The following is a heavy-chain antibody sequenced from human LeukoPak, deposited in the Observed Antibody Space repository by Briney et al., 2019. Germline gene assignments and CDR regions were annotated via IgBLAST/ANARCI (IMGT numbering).Heavy chain of an antibody. CDR2: IYSGVST. J-gene: IGHJ6*03. D-gene: IGHD6-19*01. CDR1: GFTVSSNY. CDR3: ARDRRGIAVAGYYYYYMDV. V-gene: IGHV3-53*01. Sequence: GGSLRLSCAASGFTVSSNYMSWVRQAPGKGLEWVSVIYSGVSTYYADSVKGRFTSARDNSKNTLYLKMNSLRAEDTAVYYCARDRRGIAVAGYYYYYMDVWGKGTTVTISS.